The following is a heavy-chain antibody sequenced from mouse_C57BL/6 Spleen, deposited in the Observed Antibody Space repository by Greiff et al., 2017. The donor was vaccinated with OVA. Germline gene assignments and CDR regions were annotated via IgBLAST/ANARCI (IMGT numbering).Heavy chain of an antibody. CDR3: ARLGGNSLYWYFDV. J-gene: IGHJ1*03. Sequence: EVNVVESGGGLVQPGGSLKLSCAASGFTFSDYYMYWVRQTPEKRLEWVAYISNGGGSTYYPDTVKGRFTISRDNAKNTLYLQMSRLKSEDTAMYYCARLGGNSLYWYFDVWGTGTTVTVSS. D-gene: IGHD2-1*01. CDR1: GFTFSDYY. CDR2: ISNGGGST. V-gene: IGHV5-12*01.